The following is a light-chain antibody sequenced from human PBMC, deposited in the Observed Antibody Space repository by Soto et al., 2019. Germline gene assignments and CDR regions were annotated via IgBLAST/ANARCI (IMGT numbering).Light chain of an antibody. CDR1: QSVSSNY. J-gene: IGKJ4*01. Sequence: EIVLTQSPGTLSLSPGERATLSCRASQSVSSNYLAWYQQKPGQAPKVLIYLASSRATGIPDKFSSSGSGADFTVNISRLEPEDLVVYYCQQYCSSQITFGRGTKVEIK. V-gene: IGKV3-20*01. CDR3: QQYCSSQIT. CDR2: LAS.